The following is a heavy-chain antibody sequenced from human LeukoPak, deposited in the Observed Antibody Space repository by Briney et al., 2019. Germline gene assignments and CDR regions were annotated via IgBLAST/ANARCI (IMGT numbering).Heavy chain of an antibody. D-gene: IGHD2-15*01. CDR2: ISADGSVT. J-gene: IGHJ5*02. V-gene: IGHV3-74*01. CDR1: GFPFSRYW. CDR3: ATAGGDGSRMGFDP. Sequence: GGSLRLSCADSGFPFSRYWMHWVRQTPGKGLVWVSCISADGSVTRYADSVKGRFTISRDNTKSTLYLQMHSLRAEDTAVYYCATAGGDGSRMGFDPWGQGTLVTVSS.